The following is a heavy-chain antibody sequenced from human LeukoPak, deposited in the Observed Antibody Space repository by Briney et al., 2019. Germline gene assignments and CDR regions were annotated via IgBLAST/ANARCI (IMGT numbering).Heavy chain of an antibody. CDR1: GFTFSSYS. CDR3: AREAGFTKASSRFDP. CDR2: TSSSSSYI. J-gene: IGHJ5*02. Sequence: GGSLRLSCAASGFTFSSYSMNWVRQAPGKGLEWVSSTSSSSSYIYYADSVKGRFTISRDNAKNSLYLQMNSLRAEDTAVYYCAREAGFTKASSRFDPWGQGTLVTVSS. V-gene: IGHV3-21*01. D-gene: IGHD6-13*01.